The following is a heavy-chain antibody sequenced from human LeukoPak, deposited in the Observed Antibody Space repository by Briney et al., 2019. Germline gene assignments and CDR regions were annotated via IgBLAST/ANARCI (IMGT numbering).Heavy chain of an antibody. CDR1: GDTFSSYA. J-gene: IGHJ3*02. CDR2: IIPIFGTA. Sequence: SVNVSCKASGDTFSSYAISWVRQAPGQGLEWMGGIIPIFGTANYAQKFQGRVTITADESTSTAYMELSSLRSEDTAVYYCASKQQLAYDAFDIWGQGTMVTVSS. V-gene: IGHV1-69*13. D-gene: IGHD6-13*01. CDR3: ASKQQLAYDAFDI.